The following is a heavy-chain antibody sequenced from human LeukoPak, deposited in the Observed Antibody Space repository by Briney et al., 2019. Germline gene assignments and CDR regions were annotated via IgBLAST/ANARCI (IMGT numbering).Heavy chain of an antibody. Sequence: ASLTVSCKASGYTFTGYYMHWVRQGPGPGRGWVGRINPSSGGTNYAQEYQGRVTMSRDTSISPDQMELSRRRSDDTAEYCCARGSGIVVGPAPIRFDYWGQGTLVTVSS. CDR2: INPSSGGT. V-gene: IGHV1-2*06. J-gene: IGHJ4*02. CDR1: GYTFTGYY. CDR3: ARGSGIVVGPAPIRFDY. D-gene: IGHD2-2*02.